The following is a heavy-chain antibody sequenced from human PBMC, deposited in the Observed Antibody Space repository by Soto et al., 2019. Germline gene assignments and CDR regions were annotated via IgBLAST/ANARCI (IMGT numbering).Heavy chain of an antibody. CDR1: GYSFTSYW. Sequence: GESLKISCKGSGYSFTSYWIGWVRQVPGKGLEWMGMIYTGDSDTRYSPSFQGQVTISADKSISTAYLQWSSLKASDTAMYYCARLQAAAGDNDLTFDYWGQGTLVTVSS. J-gene: IGHJ4*02. V-gene: IGHV5-51*01. CDR3: ARLQAAAGDNDLTFDY. CDR2: IYTGDSDT. D-gene: IGHD6-13*01.